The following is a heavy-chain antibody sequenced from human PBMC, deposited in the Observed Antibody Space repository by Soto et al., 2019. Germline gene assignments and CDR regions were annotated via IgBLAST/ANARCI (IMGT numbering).Heavy chain of an antibody. CDR2: ISYDGSNK. CDR3: ARGDIIEVAGTYY. Sequence: QVQLVESGGGVVQPGRSLRLSCAASGFTFSSYAMHWVRQAPGKGLEWVAVISYDGSNKYYEDSVKGRFTISRDNSKNTLYLQMNSLRAEDTAVYYCARGDIIEVAGTYYWGQGTLVTVSS. CDR1: GFTFSSYA. D-gene: IGHD6-19*01. V-gene: IGHV3-30-3*01. J-gene: IGHJ4*02.